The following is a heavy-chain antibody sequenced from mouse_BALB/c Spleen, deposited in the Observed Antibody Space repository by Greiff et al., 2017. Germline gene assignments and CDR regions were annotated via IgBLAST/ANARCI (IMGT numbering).Heavy chain of an antibody. CDR2: INPSNGRT. J-gene: IGHJ3*01. V-gene: IGHV1S81*02. CDR1: GYTFTSYW. Sequence: QVQLKQPGAELVKPGASVKLSCKASGYTFTSYWMHWVKQRPGQGLEWIGEINPSNGRTNYNEKFKSKATLTVDKSSSTAYMQLSSLTSEDSAVYYWARWGYSNYAWFAYWGQGTLVTVSA. D-gene: IGHD2-5*01. CDR3: ARWGYSNYAWFAY.